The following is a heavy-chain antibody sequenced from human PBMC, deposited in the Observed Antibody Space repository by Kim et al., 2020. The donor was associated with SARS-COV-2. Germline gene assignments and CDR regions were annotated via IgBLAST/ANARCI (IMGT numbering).Heavy chain of an antibody. CDR3: ARFGGNGLDV. CDR2: YI. Sequence: YIFSADSGRGRLTISRDNAKDSMSLQMNSLRAEDTGVYYCARFGGNGLDVWGQGTTVIVSS. D-gene: IGHD3-16*01. V-gene: IGHV3-21*01. J-gene: IGHJ6*02.